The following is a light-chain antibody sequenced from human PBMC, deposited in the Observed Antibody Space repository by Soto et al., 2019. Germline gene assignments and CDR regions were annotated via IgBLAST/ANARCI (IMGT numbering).Light chain of an antibody. V-gene: IGLV2-14*03. Sequence: QSVLTQPASVSGSPGQSITIPCTGTSSDVGGYNYVSWYQHHPGKAPRLIIYDVSNRPSGVSNRFSGSKSGNTASLTISGLQAEDEADYYCSSHTSTSPYVFGTGTKVTVL. CDR2: DVS. CDR3: SSHTSTSPYV. CDR1: SSDVGGYNY. J-gene: IGLJ1*01.